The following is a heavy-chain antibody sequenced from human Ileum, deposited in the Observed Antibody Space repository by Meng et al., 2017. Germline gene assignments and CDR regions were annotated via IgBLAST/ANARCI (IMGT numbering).Heavy chain of an antibody. CDR2: INHNGNT. V-gene: IGHV4-34*01. J-gene: IGHJ4*02. CDR3: ASARYDN. CDR1: GGSFSANY. Sequence: QVQLQQWGAGLFKPSETLSHTCVVVGGSFSANYWTWIRKPPGKGLEWIGEINHNGNTNYKPSLKSRVTISVDTSKKQFSLRLTSVTAADTAVYYCASARYDNWGQGTLVTVSS.